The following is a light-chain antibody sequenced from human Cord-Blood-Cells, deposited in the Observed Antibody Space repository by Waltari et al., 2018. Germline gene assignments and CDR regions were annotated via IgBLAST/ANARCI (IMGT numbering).Light chain of an antibody. Sequence: EIVMTQSPATLSVSPGERATLSCRASHSVSRNLAWYLQKPGQAPRLLLYGASPRAPGIPARFSGSGSGTEFTLTISSLQSEDFAVYYCQQYNNWPRTFGQGTKVEIK. CDR3: QQYNNWPRT. CDR2: GAS. CDR1: HSVSRN. J-gene: IGKJ1*01. V-gene: IGKV3-15*01.